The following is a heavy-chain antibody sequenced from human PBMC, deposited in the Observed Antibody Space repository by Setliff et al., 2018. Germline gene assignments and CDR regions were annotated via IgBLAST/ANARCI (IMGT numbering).Heavy chain of an antibody. D-gene: IGHD1-26*01. CDR3: ARVGSKPQLGWFDP. CDR1: GFTFSSYS. J-gene: IGHJ5*02. Sequence: GGSLRLSCAASGFTFSSYSMNWVRQAPGKGLEWVSTISNSGGMFYYADSVKGRFTISRDNARNTLYLQMNSLTAEDTAVYYCARVGSKPQLGWFDPWGQGTLVTVSS. V-gene: IGHV3-21*01. CDR2: ISNSGGMF.